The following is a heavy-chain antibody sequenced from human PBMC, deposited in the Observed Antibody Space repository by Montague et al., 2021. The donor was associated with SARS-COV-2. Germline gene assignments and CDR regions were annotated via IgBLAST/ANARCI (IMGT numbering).Heavy chain of an antibody. J-gene: IGHJ6*02. CDR1: GGSISSYY. CDR2: IYYSGST. V-gene: IGHV4-59*13. D-gene: IGHD2-15*01. CDR3: ARVAGVVAAAPLNYYGMDV. Sequence: SETLSLTCTVSGGSISSYYWSWIRQPPGKGLEWIEYIYYSGSTNYNPSLKSRVTISVDTSKNQFSLKLSSVTAADTAVYYCARVAGVVAAAPLNYYGMDVWGQGTTVTVSS.